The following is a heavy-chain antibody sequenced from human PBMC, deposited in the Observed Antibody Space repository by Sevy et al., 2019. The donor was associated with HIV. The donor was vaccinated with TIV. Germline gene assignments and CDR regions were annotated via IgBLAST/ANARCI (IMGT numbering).Heavy chain of an antibody. Sequence: SETLSLTCTVSGGSISSYYWSWIRQPPGKGLEWIGYIYYSGSTNYNPSLKSRVTISVDTSKNQFSLKRSSVTAADTAVYYCARGVPYYDFWSGYYSGIGWFDPWGQGTLVTVSS. CDR2: IYYSGST. J-gene: IGHJ5*02. CDR3: ARGVPYYDFWSGYYSGIGWFDP. V-gene: IGHV4-59*01. D-gene: IGHD3-3*01. CDR1: GGSISSYY.